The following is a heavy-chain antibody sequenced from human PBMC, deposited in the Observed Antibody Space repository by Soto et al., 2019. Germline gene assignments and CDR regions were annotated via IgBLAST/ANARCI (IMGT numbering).Heavy chain of an antibody. D-gene: IGHD3-9*01. J-gene: IGHJ4*02. CDR1: GFTVNSNY. CDR2: IYSDGST. V-gene: IGHV3-66*01. Sequence: GRPLRLSCAASGFTVNSNYMSWVSQAPGKGLEWVSVIYSDGSTYYADSVKGRFIISRDNSNNTLYFQMNSRRAEDTAVYYCATLTKYDILTGFYPCWGQGTLVTVSS. CDR3: ATLTKYDILTGFYPC.